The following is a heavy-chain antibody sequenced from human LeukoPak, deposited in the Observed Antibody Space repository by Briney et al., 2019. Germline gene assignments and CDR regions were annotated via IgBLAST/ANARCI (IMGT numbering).Heavy chain of an antibody. CDR3: ARGPYNSGGRGAFHI. CDR2: INPSGGST. CDR1: GYTFTSYY. V-gene: IGHV1-46*01. J-gene: IGHJ3*02. D-gene: IGHD6-19*01. Sequence: ASVEVSCKASGYTFTSYYMHWVRQAPGQGLEWMGIINPSGGSTSYAQKFQGRVTMTRDTSTSTVYMELSSLRSEDTAVYYCARGPYNSGGRGAFHIWAQGTMVTVSS.